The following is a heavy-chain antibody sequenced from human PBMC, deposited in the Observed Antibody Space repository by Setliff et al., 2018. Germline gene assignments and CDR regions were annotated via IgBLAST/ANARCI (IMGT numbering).Heavy chain of an antibody. J-gene: IGHJ4*02. CDR3: ARLSPYNTGPPFDY. D-gene: IGHD2-8*02. CDR2: ISYTGST. Sequence: SETLSLTCSVSGDSIFDNYWSWIRQSPGRGLEWIAYISYTGSTNYNPSLKSRVAISLDTSKNHFSLNLRSVTAADTAVYYCARLSPYNTGPPFDYWGQGTLVTVSS. V-gene: IGHV4-59*08. CDR1: GDSIFDNY.